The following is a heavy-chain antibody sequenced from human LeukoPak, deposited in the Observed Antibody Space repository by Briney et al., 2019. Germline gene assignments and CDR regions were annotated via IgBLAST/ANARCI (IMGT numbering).Heavy chain of an antibody. J-gene: IGHJ4*02. Sequence: SETLSLTCAVSGSSISSGYYWGWIRQPPGKGLEWIGSIYHSGSTYYNPSPKSRVTISVDTSKNQFSLKLSSVTAADTAVYYCARVLWFGAYNFDYWGQGTLVTVSS. CDR1: GSSISSGYY. V-gene: IGHV4-38-2*01. D-gene: IGHD3-10*01. CDR2: IYHSGST. CDR3: ARVLWFGAYNFDY.